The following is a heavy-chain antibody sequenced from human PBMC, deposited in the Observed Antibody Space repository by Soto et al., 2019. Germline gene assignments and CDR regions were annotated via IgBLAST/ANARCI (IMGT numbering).Heavy chain of an antibody. CDR3: ARDGVSSEKQFDYYYYGMDV. J-gene: IGHJ6*02. V-gene: IGHV3-30-3*01. CDR1: GFTFSSYA. CDR2: ISYDGSNK. D-gene: IGHD3-3*01. Sequence: QVQLVESGGGVVQPGRSLRLSCAASGFTFSSYAMHWVRQAPGKGLEWVAVISYDGSNKYYADSVKGRFTISRDNSKNTLYLQMNSLRAEDTSVYYCARDGVSSEKQFDYYYYGMDVWGQGTSVTVSS.